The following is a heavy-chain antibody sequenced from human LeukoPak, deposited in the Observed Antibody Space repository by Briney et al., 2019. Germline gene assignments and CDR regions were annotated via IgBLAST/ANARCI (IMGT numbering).Heavy chain of an antibody. V-gene: IGHV4-30-4*01. CDR1: GGSISSGDYY. Sequence: SETLSLTCTVSGGSISSGDYYWSWIRQPPGKGLEWIGYIYYSGSTYYNPSLKSRVTISVDTSKNQFSLKLSSVTAADTAVYYCARGTLGASDNWFDPWGQGTLSPSPQ. CDR2: IYYSGST. J-gene: IGHJ5*02. CDR3: ARGTLGASDNWFDP. D-gene: IGHD1-26*01.